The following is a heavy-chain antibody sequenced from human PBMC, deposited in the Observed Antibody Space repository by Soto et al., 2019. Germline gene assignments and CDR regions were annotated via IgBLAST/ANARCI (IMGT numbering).Heavy chain of an antibody. Sequence: SETLSLTCAVYGWSFSGYYWSWIRQPPGKGLEWIGEINHSGSTNYNPSLKSRVTISVDTSKNQFSLKLSSVTAADTAVYYCARGRSGYSSSWYWSWFDPWGQGTLVTVSS. J-gene: IGHJ5*02. D-gene: IGHD6-13*01. CDR2: INHSGST. CDR3: ARGRSGYSSSWYWSWFDP. V-gene: IGHV4-34*01. CDR1: GWSFSGYY.